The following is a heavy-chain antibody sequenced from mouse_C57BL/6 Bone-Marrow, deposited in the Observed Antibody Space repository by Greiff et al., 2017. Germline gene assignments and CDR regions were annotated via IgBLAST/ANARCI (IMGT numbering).Heavy chain of an antibody. J-gene: IGHJ4*01. CDR2: INSDGGST. Sequence: EVKVVESGGGLVQPGESLKLSCESNEYEFPSHDMSWVRKTPEKRLELVAAINSDGGSTYYPDTMERRFIISRDNTKKTLYLQMSSLRSEDTALYYCARQAYYSNLAMDYWGQGTSVTVSS. D-gene: IGHD2-5*01. CDR3: ARQAYYSNLAMDY. V-gene: IGHV5-2*01. CDR1: EYEFPSHD.